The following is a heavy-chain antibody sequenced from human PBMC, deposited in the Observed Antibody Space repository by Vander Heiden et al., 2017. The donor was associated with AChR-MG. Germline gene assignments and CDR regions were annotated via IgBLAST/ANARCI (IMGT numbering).Heavy chain of an antibody. CDR3: AKDTGYCSGGSCYYYYGMDV. V-gene: IGHV3-30*18. Sequence: QVQLVESGGGVVQPGRSLRLSCAASGFTLSSYGMHWVRQAPGKGLEWVAVISYDGSNKYYADSVKGRFTIARDNSKNTLYLQRNSMRAEDTAVYYCAKDTGYCSGGSCYYYYGMDVWGQGTTVTVSS. CDR2: ISYDGSNK. J-gene: IGHJ6*02. D-gene: IGHD2-15*01. CDR1: GFTLSSYG.